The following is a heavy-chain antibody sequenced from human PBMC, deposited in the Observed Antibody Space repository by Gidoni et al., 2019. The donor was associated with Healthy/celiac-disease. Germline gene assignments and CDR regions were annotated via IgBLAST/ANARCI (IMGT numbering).Heavy chain of an antibody. CDR1: GGSISSSNW. CDR2: IYHSGST. D-gene: IGHD3-10*01. CDR3: AKGVVQGVTYYYYYYGMDV. J-gene: IGHJ6*02. Sequence: QVQLQESGPGLVKPSGTLSLTCAVSGGSISSSNWWSWVRQPPGKGLEWIGEIYHSGSTNYNPSLKSRVTISVDKSKNQFSLKLSSVTAADTAVYYCAKGVVQGVTYYYYYYGMDVWGQGTTVTVSS. V-gene: IGHV4-4*02.